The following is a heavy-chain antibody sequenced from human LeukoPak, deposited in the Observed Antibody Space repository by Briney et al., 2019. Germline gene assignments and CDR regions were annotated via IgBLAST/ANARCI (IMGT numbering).Heavy chain of an antibody. CDR2: IYTSGST. Sequence: SETLSLTCNVSGGSISSYYWSWIRQPAGKGLEWIGRIYTSGSTNYNPSLKSRVTISVDKSKNQFSLKLSSVTAADTAVYYCARDLVPTDYWFDPWGQGTLVTVSS. CDR3: ARDLVPTDYWFDP. V-gene: IGHV4-4*07. J-gene: IGHJ5*02. CDR1: GGSISSYY. D-gene: IGHD1-14*01.